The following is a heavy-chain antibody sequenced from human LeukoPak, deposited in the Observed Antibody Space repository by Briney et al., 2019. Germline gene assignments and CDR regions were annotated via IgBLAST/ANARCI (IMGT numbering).Heavy chain of an antibody. J-gene: IGHJ3*02. CDR1: GFTFSNYN. D-gene: IGHD3-22*01. CDR2: VGTAGDT. Sequence: GGSLRLSCKASGFTFSNYNMHWVRQPTGKGLEWVSAVGTAGDTYYPGSVKGRFTISRENAKNSLYLQMNSLRAGDTAVYYCARRGDSRGYYDAFDIWGQGTMVTVSS. CDR3: ARRGDSRGYYDAFDI. V-gene: IGHV3-13*01.